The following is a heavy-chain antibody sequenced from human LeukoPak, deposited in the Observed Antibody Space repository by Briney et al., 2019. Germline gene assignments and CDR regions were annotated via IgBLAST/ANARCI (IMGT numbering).Heavy chain of an antibody. V-gene: IGHV3-74*01. Sequence: GGSLRLSCAASGFTFSEALMHCVRQAPGKGLVWVSRINNDGSFTKYADSVKGRFTISRDKAKNTLSLQMNSLRAEDTAVYYCARVSGPGMNEYFYLWGQGTLVTVSS. CDR2: INNDGSFT. D-gene: IGHD3-10*01. J-gene: IGHJ1*01. CDR3: ARVSGPGMNEYFYL. CDR1: GFTFSEAL.